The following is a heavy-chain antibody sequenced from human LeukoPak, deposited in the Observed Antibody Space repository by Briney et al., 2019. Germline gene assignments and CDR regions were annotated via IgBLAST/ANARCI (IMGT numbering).Heavy chain of an antibody. CDR2: ISGSGGRT. J-gene: IGHJ5*02. D-gene: IGHD1-14*01. CDR3: AKDRTPSHYIPGLSRNWFDP. Sequence: PGGSLRLSCAASGFTFSSYAMSWVRQAPGKGLEWVSGISGSGGRTYYADSVKGRFTISRDNAKNSLYLQMNSLRAEDTAVYYCAKDRTPSHYIPGLSRNWFDPWGQGTLVTVSS. V-gene: IGHV3-23*01. CDR1: GFTFSSYA.